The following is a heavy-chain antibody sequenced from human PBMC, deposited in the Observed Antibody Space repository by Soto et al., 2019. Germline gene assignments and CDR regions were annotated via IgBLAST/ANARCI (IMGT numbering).Heavy chain of an antibody. V-gene: IGHV4-61*08. CDR1: GGSISSGGYS. J-gene: IGHJ6*02. D-gene: IGHD3-10*01. CDR2: IYYSGST. Sequence: SETLSLTCAVSGGSISSGGYSWSWIRQPPGKGLEWIGYIYYSGSTNYNPSPKSRVTISVDTSKNQFSLKLSSVTAADTAVYYCATKLGFGELFDYYYGMDVWGQGTTVTVSS. CDR3: ATKLGFGELFDYYYGMDV.